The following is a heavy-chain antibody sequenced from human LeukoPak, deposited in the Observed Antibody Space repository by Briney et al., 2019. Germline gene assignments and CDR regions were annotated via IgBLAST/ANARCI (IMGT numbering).Heavy chain of an antibody. CDR3: ARIRRQSINWFDP. Sequence: GASVKVSCKASGYTFTSYDINWVRQATGQGLEWMGWMNPNSGNTGYAQKFQGRVTMTRNTSISTAYMELRSLRSDDTAVYYCARIRRQSINWFDPWGQGTLVTVSS. CDR1: GYTFTSYD. D-gene: IGHD3-9*01. V-gene: IGHV1-8*01. CDR2: MNPNSGNT. J-gene: IGHJ5*02.